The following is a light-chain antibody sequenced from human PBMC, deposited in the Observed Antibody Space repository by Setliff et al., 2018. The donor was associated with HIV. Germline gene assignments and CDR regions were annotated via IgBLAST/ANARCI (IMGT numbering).Light chain of an antibody. CDR3: CSYAGTYTYI. CDR1: SSDVGAYNY. J-gene: IGLJ1*01. V-gene: IGLV2-11*01. CDR2: DVT. Sequence: QSVLTQPRSVSGSPGQSVTFSCTGSSSDVGAYNYVSWYQQHPGKAPKLILYDVTKRPSGVPDRFSGSTSGDTASLTISGLQSEDEADYYCCSYAGTYTYIFGTGTKVTVL.